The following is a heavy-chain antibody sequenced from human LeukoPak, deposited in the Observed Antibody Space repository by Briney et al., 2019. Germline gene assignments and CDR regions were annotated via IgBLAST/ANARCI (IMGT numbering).Heavy chain of an antibody. V-gene: IGHV3-48*03. Sequence: PRRCLRLAASAAEFTCSRNERSWLRPPPQKRLEWFSYIMTSGSTIYYSDSVKGRFTISRDNAKNSLYLQMNSLSDEDTAVYYCARHGFDYWGQGTLVIVSS. CDR3: ARHGFDY. D-gene: IGHD4-17*01. CDR1: EFTCSRNE. J-gene: IGHJ4*02. CDR2: IMTSGSTI.